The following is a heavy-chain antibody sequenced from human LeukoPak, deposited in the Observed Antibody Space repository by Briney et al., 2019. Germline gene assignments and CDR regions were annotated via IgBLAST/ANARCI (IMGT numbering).Heavy chain of an antibody. J-gene: IGHJ4*02. D-gene: IGHD3-3*01. V-gene: IGHV1-2*02. CDR2: INPNSGGT. CDR3: ARDHGYYDFWSGYYTTGDYFDY. CDR1: GYTFTGYY. Sequence: GASVKVSCKASGYTFTGYYMHWVRQAPGQGLEWMGWINPNSGGTNYAQKFQGRVTMTRDTSISTAYMELSRLRSDDTAVYHCARDHGYYDFWSGYYTTGDYFDYWGQGTLVTVSS.